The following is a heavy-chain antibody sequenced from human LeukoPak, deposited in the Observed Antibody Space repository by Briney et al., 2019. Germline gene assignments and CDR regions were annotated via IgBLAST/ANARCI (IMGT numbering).Heavy chain of an antibody. V-gene: IGHV1-69*02. J-gene: IGHJ6*02. D-gene: IGHD2-2*01. CDR3: ARFRVVPDMDV. CDR2: IIPILGIA. CDR1: GYTFTGYY. Sequence: SVKVSCKASGYTFTGYYMHWVRQAPGQGLEWMGRIIPILGIANYAQKFQGRVTITADKSTSTAYMELSSLRSEDTAVYYCARFRVVPDMDVWGQGTTVTVSS.